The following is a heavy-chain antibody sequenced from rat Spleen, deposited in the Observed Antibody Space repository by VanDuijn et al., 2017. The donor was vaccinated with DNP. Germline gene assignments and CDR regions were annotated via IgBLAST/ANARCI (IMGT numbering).Heavy chain of an antibody. CDR3: AKDCSWGAMDA. Sequence: EVQLVETGGGLVQPGRSLKLSCVASGFTFSTYWMYWIRQAPGKGLEWVASINPDGGSTYYSDSVKGRFTVSRDNAENTVYLQMNSLRSEDTATYYCAKDCSWGAMDAWGQGTSVPVSS. J-gene: IGHJ4*01. CDR1: GFTFSTYW. V-gene: IGHV5-58*01. CDR2: INPDGGST. D-gene: IGHD1-2*01.